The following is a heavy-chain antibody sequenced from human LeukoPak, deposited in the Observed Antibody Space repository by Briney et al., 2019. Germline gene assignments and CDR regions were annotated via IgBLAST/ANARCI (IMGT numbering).Heavy chain of an antibody. D-gene: IGHD2-15*01. CDR1: GGSFSGYY. CDR2: INHSGST. Sequence: PSETPSLTCAVYGGSFSGYYWSWIRQPPGKGLEWIGEINHSGSTNYNPSLKSRVTISVDTSKNQFSLKLSSVTAADTAVYYCARFYGYSYYWGQGTLVTVSS. CDR3: ARFYGYSYY. V-gene: IGHV4-34*01. J-gene: IGHJ4*02.